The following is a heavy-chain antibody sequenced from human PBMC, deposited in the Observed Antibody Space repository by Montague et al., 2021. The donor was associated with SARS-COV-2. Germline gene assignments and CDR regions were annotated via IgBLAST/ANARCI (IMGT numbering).Heavy chain of an antibody. CDR2: ISSESTYI. J-gene: IGHJ6*02. Sequence: SLRLSCAASGFTFSSFSMNWVRQAPGKRLEWVASISSESTYILYAESVRGRFTVSRDNAQNLLFLQMNSLRAEDTALYYCARFVTSKFYSSGVDVWGQGTTVTVSS. D-gene: IGHD2-15*01. V-gene: IGHV3-21*01. CDR1: GFTFSSFS. CDR3: ARFVTSKFYSSGVDV.